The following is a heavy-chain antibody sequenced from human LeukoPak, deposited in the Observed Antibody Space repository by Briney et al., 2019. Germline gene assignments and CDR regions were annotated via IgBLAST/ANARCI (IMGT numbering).Heavy chain of an antibody. V-gene: IGHV1-2*02. D-gene: IGHD3-22*01. J-gene: IGHJ4*02. CDR3: ARVYLGVYYYGSSGYSHLDY. CDR2: INPNSGGT. Sequence: ASVKVSCKASGYTLTDYYMHWVRQAPGQGLDWMGWINPNSGGTNYAQKFQGRVTMTRDTSISTAYMELSRLRSDDTAVYYCARVYLGVYYYGSSGYSHLDYWGQGTLVTVSS. CDR1: GYTLTDYY.